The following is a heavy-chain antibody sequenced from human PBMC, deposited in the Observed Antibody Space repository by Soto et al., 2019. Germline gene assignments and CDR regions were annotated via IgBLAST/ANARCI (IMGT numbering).Heavy chain of an antibody. CDR2: IYPGDHET. D-gene: IGHD6-13*01. J-gene: IGHJ4*01. CDR1: GYTFSNFW. V-gene: IGHV5-51*01. CDR3: ARSPRSSPYFDY. Sequence: PGESLKISCRCSGYTFSNFWIAWVCHLPGKGLEWMGIIYPGDHETRYSPSFHGKVTISADKSINTAYLQWSSLEASDSAFYYCARSPRSSPYFDYWGHGALVTVSS.